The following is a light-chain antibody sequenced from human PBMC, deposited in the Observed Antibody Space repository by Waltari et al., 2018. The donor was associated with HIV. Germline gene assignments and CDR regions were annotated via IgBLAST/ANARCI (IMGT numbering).Light chain of an antibody. Sequence: SYALTQPPSVPVSPGQPARITCPAVELPKQFAYWYQQKAGQAPLMVIYKDDKRHSGIPDRFSGSMSGTTVTLIISGVQPEDEADYYCESADDSGDHWVFGGGTKLSVL. CDR2: KDD. CDR3: ESADDSGDHWV. V-gene: IGLV3-25*03. J-gene: IGLJ3*02. CDR1: ELPKQF.